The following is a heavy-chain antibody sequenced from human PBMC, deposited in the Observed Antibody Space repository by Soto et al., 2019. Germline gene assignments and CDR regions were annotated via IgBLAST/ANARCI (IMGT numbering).Heavy chain of an antibody. J-gene: IGHJ4*02. CDR3: AREPVRGYGYFDY. D-gene: IGHD3-10*01. CDR2: IYYSGST. V-gene: IGHV4-31*03. Sequence: PSETLSLTCTVSGGSISSGGYYWSWIRQHPGKGLEWIGYIYYSGSTYYNPSLKSRVTISVDTSKNQFSLKLSSVTAADTAVYYCAREPVRGYGYFDYWGQGTLVTVSS. CDR1: GGSISSGGYY.